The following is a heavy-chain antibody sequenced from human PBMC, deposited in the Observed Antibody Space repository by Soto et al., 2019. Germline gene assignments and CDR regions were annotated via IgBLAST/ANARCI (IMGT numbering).Heavy chain of an antibody. Sequence: ASVKVSCKASGYTFTSYYMHSVRQAPGQGLEWMGIINPSGGSTSYAQKFQGRVTMTRDTSTSTVYMELSSLRSEDTAVYYCARDFPPITMVRGVTYGYDAFDIWGQGTMVTVSS. CDR3: ARDFPPITMVRGVTYGYDAFDI. CDR2: INPSGGST. V-gene: IGHV1-46*03. J-gene: IGHJ3*02. D-gene: IGHD3-10*01. CDR1: GYTFTSYY.